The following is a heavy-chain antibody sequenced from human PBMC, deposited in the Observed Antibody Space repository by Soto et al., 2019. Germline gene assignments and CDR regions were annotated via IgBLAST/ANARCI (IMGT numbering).Heavy chain of an antibody. D-gene: IGHD2-2*01. Sequence: GDSLKNSCKGSGYSFTSYWIGWVRQMPGKGLEWMGIIYPGDSDTRYSPSFQGQVTISADKSISTAYLQWSSLKASDTAMYYYARHSVSSHPPPDAFDIWGHGTMVTVSS. V-gene: IGHV5-51*01. CDR3: ARHSVSSHPPPDAFDI. J-gene: IGHJ3*02. CDR1: GYSFTSYW. CDR2: IYPGDSDT.